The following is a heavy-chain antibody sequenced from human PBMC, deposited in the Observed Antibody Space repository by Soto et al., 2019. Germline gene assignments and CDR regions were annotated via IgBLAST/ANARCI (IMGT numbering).Heavy chain of an antibody. Sequence: QVQLVQSGAEVKKPGSSVKVSCKASGGTFSSYTISWVRQAPGQGLEWMGRIIPILGIANYAQKFQGRVTITGDKSTSTAYMELSCLRAEDTAVYYFARDEQQLGPFYYWGQGTLVTVSS. CDR3: ARDEQQLGPFYY. CDR1: GGTFSSYT. J-gene: IGHJ4*02. CDR2: IIPILGIA. V-gene: IGHV1-69*08. D-gene: IGHD6-13*01.